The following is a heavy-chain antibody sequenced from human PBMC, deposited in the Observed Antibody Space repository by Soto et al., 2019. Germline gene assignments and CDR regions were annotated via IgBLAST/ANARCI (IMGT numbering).Heavy chain of an antibody. CDR1: GFTFSDYY. J-gene: IGHJ6*02. D-gene: IGHD2-15*01. Sequence: GGSLRLSCAASGFTFSDYYMSWIRQAPGKGLEWVSYISSSGSTIYYADSVKGRFTISRDNAKNSLYLQMNSLRAEDTAVYYCARDRPPRPYPSTPTCYRIGGLDLWGQGTTVTVSS. V-gene: IGHV3-11*01. CDR3: ARDRPPRPYPSTPTCYRIGGLDL. CDR2: ISSSGSTI.